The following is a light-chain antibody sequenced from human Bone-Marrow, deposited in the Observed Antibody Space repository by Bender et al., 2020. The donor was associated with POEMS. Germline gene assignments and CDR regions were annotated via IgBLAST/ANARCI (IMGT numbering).Light chain of an antibody. CDR3: TSYTGTSTPVV. V-gene: IGLV2-14*01. J-gene: IGLJ2*01. CDR1: SSDVGAYNY. CDR2: DVT. Sequence: QSALTQPASVSGSPGQSITISCTGTSSDVGAYNYVSWYQQHPGKAPKLMIYDVTKRPSGVPDRFSGSKSGNTASLTISGIQTEDEADYYCTSYTGTSTPVVFGGGTKLTVL.